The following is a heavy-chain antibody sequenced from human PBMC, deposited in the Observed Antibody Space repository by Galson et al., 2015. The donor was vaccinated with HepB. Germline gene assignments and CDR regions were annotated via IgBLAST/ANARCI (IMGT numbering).Heavy chain of an antibody. V-gene: IGHV1-69*13. CDR1: GGTFSSYA. D-gene: IGHD3-16*01. CDR2: IIPIFGTA. J-gene: IGHJ5*02. Sequence: SVKVSCKASGGTFSSYAISWVRQAPGQGLEWMGGIIPIFGTANYAQKFQGRVTITADESTSTAYMELSSLRSEDTAVYYCASAGSRGNPELGVPWGQGTLVTVSS. CDR3: ASAGSRGNPELGVP.